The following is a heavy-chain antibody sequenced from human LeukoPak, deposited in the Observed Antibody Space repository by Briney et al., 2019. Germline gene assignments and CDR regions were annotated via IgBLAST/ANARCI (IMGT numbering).Heavy chain of an antibody. V-gene: IGHV3-30-3*01. J-gene: IGHJ3*02. CDR3: ARPGYYDILTGPLNGAFDI. Sequence: GGSLRLSCAASGFTFSSYAMHWVRQAPGKGLEGVAVISYDGSNKYYADSVKGRFTISRDNSKNTLYLQMNSLRAEDTAVYYCARPGYYDILTGPLNGAFDIWGQGTMVTVSS. CDR1: GFTFSSYA. D-gene: IGHD3-9*01. CDR2: ISYDGSNK.